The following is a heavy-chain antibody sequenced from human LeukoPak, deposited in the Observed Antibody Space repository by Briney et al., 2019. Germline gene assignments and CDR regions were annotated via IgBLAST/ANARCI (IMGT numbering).Heavy chain of an antibody. J-gene: IGHJ4*02. Sequence: GGSLRLSCAASGFTFSDYYMSWIRQAPGKGLEWVSYISSSGSTIYYADSVKGRFTISRDNSKNTFNLQMNSLRAEDTALYYCAKDFHGDFPYFFDYWGQGTLVTVSS. V-gene: IGHV3-11*01. CDR2: ISSSGSTI. CDR3: AKDFHGDFPYFFDY. CDR1: GFTFSDYY.